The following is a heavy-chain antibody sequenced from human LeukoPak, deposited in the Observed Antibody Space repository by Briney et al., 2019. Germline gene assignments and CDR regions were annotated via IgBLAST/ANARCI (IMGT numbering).Heavy chain of an antibody. J-gene: IGHJ3*02. V-gene: IGHV3-48*04. CDR2: ISSSSSTI. CDR3: ARDRRYYDILTGYSPMAFDI. CDR1: GFTFSSYS. Sequence: GGSLRLSCAASGFTFSSYSMNWVRQAPGKGLEWVSYISSSSSTIYYADSVKGRFTISRDNAKNSLYLQMNSLRAEDTAVYYCARDRRYYDILTGYSPMAFDIWGQGTMVTVSS. D-gene: IGHD3-9*01.